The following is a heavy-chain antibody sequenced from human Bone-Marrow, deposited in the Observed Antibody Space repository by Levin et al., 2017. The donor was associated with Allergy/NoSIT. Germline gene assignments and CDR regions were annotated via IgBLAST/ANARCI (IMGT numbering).Heavy chain of an antibody. J-gene: IGHJ6*02. V-gene: IGHV3-30*18. CDR2: TSYDGTNK. Sequence: GGSLRLSCAASGFSFSNYAMFWVRQAPGKGLEWVAVTSYDGTNKYYADSVKGRFTISRDNAKNTLYLQMTGLRAEDTALYYCAKDGDMVSTTRWYFYGMDVWGQGTTVAVSS. CDR3: AKDGDMVSTTRWYFYGMDV. CDR1: GFSFSNYA. D-gene: IGHD5/OR15-5a*01.